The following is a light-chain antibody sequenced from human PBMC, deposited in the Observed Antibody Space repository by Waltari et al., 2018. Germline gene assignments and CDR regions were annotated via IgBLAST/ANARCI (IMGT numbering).Light chain of an antibody. CDR2: WAS. Sequence: DIVMTQSPDSLAVSLGERATINCKSSQSVLYSSNNKNYLAWYQQKPGQPPKSLISWASTRESGVPDRFSGSGSGTDFTLTISSLQAEDVAVYYCQQYYSARTFGQGTKVEI. CDR3: QQYYSART. J-gene: IGKJ1*01. CDR1: QSVLYSSNNKNY. V-gene: IGKV4-1*01.